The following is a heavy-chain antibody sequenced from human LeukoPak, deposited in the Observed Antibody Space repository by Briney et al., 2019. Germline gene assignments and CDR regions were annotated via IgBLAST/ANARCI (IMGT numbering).Heavy chain of an antibody. J-gene: IGHJ3*02. Sequence: PGGSLRLSCAASGFTFSSYAMSWVRQAPGKGLEWVSAISGSGGSTYYADSVKGRFTISRDNSKNTLYLQMNSLRAEDTAVYYCARDPYYDSSGPAFDIWGQGTMVTVSS. CDR3: ARDPYYDSSGPAFDI. V-gene: IGHV3-23*01. D-gene: IGHD3-22*01. CDR2: ISGSGGST. CDR1: GFTFSSYA.